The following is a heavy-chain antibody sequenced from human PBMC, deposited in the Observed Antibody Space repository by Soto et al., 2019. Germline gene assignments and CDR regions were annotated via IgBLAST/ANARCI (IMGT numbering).Heavy chain of an antibody. CDR3: AKKRDPFDY. CDR1: GFTFNNYA. Sequence: LRLSCTASGFTFNNYAVNWVRQAPGKGLEWVSGISGSGSGTYYADSVKGRFTISRDNSKNTVYLQMNSLRVEDTAVYYCAKKRDPFDYWGQGTLVTVSS. J-gene: IGHJ4*02. V-gene: IGHV3-23*01. CDR2: ISGSGSGT.